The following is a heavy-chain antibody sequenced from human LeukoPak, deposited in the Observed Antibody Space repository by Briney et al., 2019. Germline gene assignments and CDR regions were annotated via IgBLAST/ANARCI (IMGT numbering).Heavy chain of an antibody. CDR1: GFTFTSFG. Sequence: PGGSLRLSCAASGFTFTSFGMSWVRQAPGKGLEWVSAIGRTGTDTFYAESVKGRITISRDDSKNTLYLHINSLRAEDTAIYYCVKDYYDSNGYYYESPWGQGTLVTVSS. D-gene: IGHD3-22*01. CDR3: VKDYYDSNGYYYESP. CDR2: IGRTGTDT. J-gene: IGHJ5*02. V-gene: IGHV3-23*01.